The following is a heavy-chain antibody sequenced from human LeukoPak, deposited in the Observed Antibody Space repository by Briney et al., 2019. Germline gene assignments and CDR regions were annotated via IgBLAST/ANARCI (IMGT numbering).Heavy chain of an antibody. CDR2: LISSGAVT. CDR1: GFTFDDYA. J-gene: IGHJ4*02. Sequence: GGSLRLSCAASGFTFDDYAMSWVRQAPGKGLEWVSSLISSGAVTYYADSVKGRFTISRDNSKNTVHLQMDSLRAEDSAVYYCAKNAGYSYGLYYFDYWGQGTLVTVSS. V-gene: IGHV3-23*01. D-gene: IGHD5-18*01. CDR3: AKNAGYSYGLYYFDY.